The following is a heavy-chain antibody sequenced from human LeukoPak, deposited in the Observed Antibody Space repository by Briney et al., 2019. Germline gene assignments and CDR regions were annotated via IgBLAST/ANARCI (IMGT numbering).Heavy chain of an antibody. Sequence: PGRSLRLSCAAPGFTFSTYAMSWVRHAPGKGLEWVSDINWNGSRTLSADSVNGRFTISRDNAKNFLYLQMNSLRAEDTAFYYCARVRSSWYVYYWGQGTPVTASS. J-gene: IGHJ4*02. CDR3: ARVRSSWYVYY. CDR2: INWNGSRT. V-gene: IGHV3-20*04. D-gene: IGHD6-13*01. CDR1: GFTFSTYA.